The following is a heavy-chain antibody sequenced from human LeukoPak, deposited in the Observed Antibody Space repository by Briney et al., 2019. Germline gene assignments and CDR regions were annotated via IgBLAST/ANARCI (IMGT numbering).Heavy chain of an antibody. CDR3: AKSGGYGLDY. CDR2: IYSSGST. D-gene: IGHD1-26*01. Sequence: SETLSLTCTVSGASVSGSPYYWGWIRQPPGKGLEWIGSIYSSGSTYYNASLQSRVTISIETSKNQISLRLNSVTAADTAIYYCAKSGGYGLDYWGQGTLVTVSP. CDR1: GASVSGSPYY. V-gene: IGHV4-39*01. J-gene: IGHJ4*02.